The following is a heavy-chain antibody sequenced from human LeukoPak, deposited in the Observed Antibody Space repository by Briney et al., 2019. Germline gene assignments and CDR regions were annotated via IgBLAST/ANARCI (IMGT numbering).Heavy chain of an antibody. V-gene: IGHV1-2*02. Sequence: GASVKVSCKASGYTFIGHYIHWVRQAPGQGLEWMGWMNPDSGGTNYAQKFQDRVTMKRDTSITTAYMELSRLTSDDTAIYYCARIMEYYDFTPRGFDIWGQGTMVAVSS. CDR3: ARIMEYYDFTPRGFDI. D-gene: IGHD3/OR15-3a*01. J-gene: IGHJ3*02. CDR2: MNPDSGGT. CDR1: GYTFIGHY.